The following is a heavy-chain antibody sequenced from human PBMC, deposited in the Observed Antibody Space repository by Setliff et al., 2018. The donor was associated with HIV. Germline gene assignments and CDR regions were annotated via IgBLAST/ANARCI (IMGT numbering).Heavy chain of an antibody. CDR1: GASIGSSHYY. CDR3: ARHCGYSPGQICYYYLDI. J-gene: IGHJ6*03. D-gene: IGHD5-18*01. V-gene: IGHV4-39*01. Sequence: PSETLSLTCSVSGASIGSSHYYWGWIRQPPGKGLEWVASIYYNGSPFYNPSLKSRVTISVDTSKNQFSLNLSSVTAADTAVYYYARHCGYSPGQICYYYLDIWGKGTTVTVSS. CDR2: IYYNGSP.